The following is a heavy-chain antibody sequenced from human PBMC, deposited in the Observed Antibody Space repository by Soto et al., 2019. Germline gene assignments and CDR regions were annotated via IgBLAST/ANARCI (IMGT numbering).Heavy chain of an antibody. CDR1: GGSISSGGYS. Sequence: SEILSLTCAVSGGSISSGGYSWSWIRQPPGKGLEWIGYIYHSGSTYYNPSLKSRVTISVDTSKNQFSLKLSSVTAADTAVYYCARVSAKDTYSSGWIDYYYYMDVWGKGTTVTVSS. CDR2: IYHSGST. CDR3: ARVSAKDTYSSGWIDYYYYMDV. V-gene: IGHV4-30-2*01. J-gene: IGHJ6*03. D-gene: IGHD6-19*01.